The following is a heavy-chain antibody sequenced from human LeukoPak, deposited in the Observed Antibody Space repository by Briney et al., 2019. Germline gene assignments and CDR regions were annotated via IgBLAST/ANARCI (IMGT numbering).Heavy chain of an antibody. V-gene: IGHV4-4*07. D-gene: IGHD3-9*01. Sequence: SETLSLTCTVSGGSISSYYWSWIRQPAGKGLEWIGRIYTSGSANYNPSLKSRVTMSVDTSKNQFSLKLSSVTAADTAVYYCARGYYDILTGSPNAFDIWGQGTMVTVSS. CDR3: ARGYYDILTGSPNAFDI. CDR1: GGSISSYY. CDR2: IYTSGSA. J-gene: IGHJ3*02.